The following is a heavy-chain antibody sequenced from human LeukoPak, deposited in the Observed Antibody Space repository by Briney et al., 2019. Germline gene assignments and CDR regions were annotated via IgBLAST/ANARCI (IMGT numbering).Heavy chain of an antibody. CDR3: ARADGIVGATIEYYFDY. CDR2: INAGNGNT. D-gene: IGHD1-26*01. V-gene: IGHV1-3*03. Sequence: ASVNVSCKASGYTFTSYAMHWVRQAPGQRLEWMGWINAGNGNTKYSQEFQGRVTITRDTSASTAYMELSSLRSEDMAVYYCARADGIVGATIEYYFDYWGQGTLVTVSS. J-gene: IGHJ4*02. CDR1: GYTFTSYA.